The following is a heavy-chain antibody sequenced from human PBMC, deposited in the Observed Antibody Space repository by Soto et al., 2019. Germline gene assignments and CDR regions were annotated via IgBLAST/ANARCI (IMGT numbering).Heavy chain of an antibody. J-gene: IGHJ4*02. Sequence: ASVKVSCKTSGYTFTIYGISWVRQAPGQGLEWMGWISAYNGNTNYAQKLQGRVTMTTDTSTSTAYMELRSLRHDDTAVYYCAREVNSGRLGFDYWGQGILVTVSS. D-gene: IGHD1-26*01. CDR3: AREVNSGRLGFDY. V-gene: IGHV1-18*01. CDR1: GYTFTIYG. CDR2: ISAYNGNT.